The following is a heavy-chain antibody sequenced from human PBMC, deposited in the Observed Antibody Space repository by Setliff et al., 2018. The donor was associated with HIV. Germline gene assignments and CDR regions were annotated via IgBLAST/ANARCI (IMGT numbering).Heavy chain of an antibody. J-gene: IGHJ4*02. D-gene: IGHD3-3*01. V-gene: IGHV1-3*01. CDR2: INAGNGNT. CDR1: GDNFNSHS. CDR3: AREIRNYDFWSGYWEDHYFDY. Sequence: ASVKVSCKASGDNFNSHSISWVRQAPGQGLEWMGWINAGNGNTKYSQKFQGRVIITRDTSASTAYMELSSLRSEDTAVYYCAREIRNYDFWSGYWEDHYFDYWGQGTLVTVSS.